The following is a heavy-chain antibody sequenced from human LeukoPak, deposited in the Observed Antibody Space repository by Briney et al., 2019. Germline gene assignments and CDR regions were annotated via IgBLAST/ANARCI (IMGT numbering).Heavy chain of an antibody. CDR1: GYTFTSYG. V-gene: IGHV1-18*01. J-gene: IGHJ4*02. D-gene: IGHD6-13*01. CDR2: ISAYNGNT. Sequence: GASVKVSCKASGYTFTSYGISLVRQAPGQGLEWMGWISAYNGNTNYAQKLQGRVTMTTDTSTSTAYMELRSLRSDDTAVYYCARDRIAAAAPTTFDYWGQGTLVTVSS. CDR3: ARDRIAAAAPTTFDY.